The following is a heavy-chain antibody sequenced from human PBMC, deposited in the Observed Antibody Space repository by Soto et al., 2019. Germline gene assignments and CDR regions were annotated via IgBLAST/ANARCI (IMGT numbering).Heavy chain of an antibody. CDR3: ARDKGSSSWHSFGY. V-gene: IGHV3-48*01. D-gene: IGHD2-2*01. CDR2: ISDSSSTI. Sequence: AESMRLSCLSSGFTSSSCSMRRVRQARGEGREWVSYISDSSSTIKYADSVKGRFTISRDNAKNSLYLQMNSLRAEDTAVYYCARDKGSSSWHSFGYWGQGT. CDR1: GFTSSSCS. J-gene: IGHJ4*02.